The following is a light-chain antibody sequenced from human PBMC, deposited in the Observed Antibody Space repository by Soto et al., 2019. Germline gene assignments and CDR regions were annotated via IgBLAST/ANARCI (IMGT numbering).Light chain of an antibody. CDR3: SSFTATNTYVI. V-gene: IGLV2-14*01. CDR2: EVS. Sequence: QSVLTQPASVSGSPGQSITISCTGTSGDLGGYNFVSWYQQHPGKSPKLMIYEVSNRPSGVSNRFSASKSGNTASLTISGRQADDAAYYYCSSFTATNTYVIFGGGTKGTVL. J-gene: IGLJ2*01. CDR1: SGDLGGYNF.